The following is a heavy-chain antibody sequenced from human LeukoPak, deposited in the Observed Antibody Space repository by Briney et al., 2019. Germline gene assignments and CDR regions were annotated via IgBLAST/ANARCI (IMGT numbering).Heavy chain of an antibody. CDR1: GFTFSTYW. CDR3: ATDRDNSDWQKRFDS. CDR2: INQDASEI. J-gene: IGHJ4*02. D-gene: IGHD2-21*02. V-gene: IGHV3-7*01. Sequence: GGSLRLSCAASGFTFSTYWKNWYRQAPGKGLEWVGNINQDASEINYVDSVRGRFTISRDNAKNSLHLQMNSLRAEDTAVYYCATDRDNSDWQKRFDSWGQGTLVTVSS.